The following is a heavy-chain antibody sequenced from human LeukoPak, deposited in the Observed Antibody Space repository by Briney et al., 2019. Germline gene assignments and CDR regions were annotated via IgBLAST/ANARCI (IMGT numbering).Heavy chain of an antibody. Sequence: SETLSLTCTISGGSIRRYYWSWIRQPPGKGLEWIGYIYDSGTTKYNISLQSRVTISLDTSKNQFTLKLTSVTAADTAVYYCAREAENYGLTLDIWGQGTMVTVSS. J-gene: IGHJ3*02. CDR3: AREAENYGLTLDI. CDR1: GGSIRRYY. CDR2: IYDSGTT. V-gene: IGHV4-59*12. D-gene: IGHD3-10*01.